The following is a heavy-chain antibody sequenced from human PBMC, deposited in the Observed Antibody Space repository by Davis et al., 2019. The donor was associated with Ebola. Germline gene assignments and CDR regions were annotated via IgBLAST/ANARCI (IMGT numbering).Heavy chain of an antibody. Sequence: SETLSLTCAVYGGSISRSYLTRTRYSPRTWLGSTGEVNLSGSTNYNPSLKSRVTISVDTSKNQFSLKLSSVTAADTAVYYCARGLYWRIKWFDPWGQGTLVTVSS. J-gene: IGHJ5*02. CDR2: VNLSGST. CDR3: ARGLYWRIKWFDP. CDR1: GGSISRSY. D-gene: IGHD2-8*02. V-gene: IGHV4-34*01.